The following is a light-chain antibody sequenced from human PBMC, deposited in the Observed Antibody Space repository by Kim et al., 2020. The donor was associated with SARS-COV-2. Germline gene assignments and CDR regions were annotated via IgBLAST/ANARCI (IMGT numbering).Light chain of an antibody. Sequence: KKFLAWYQQRPGPSPQLLLYWASTRASGVSDRFSGRGSETDFTLTIDNLQAEDVAVYHCQQHYTAPYTFGQGTKLEI. CDR1: KKF. J-gene: IGKJ2*01. CDR2: WAS. V-gene: IGKV4-1*01. CDR3: QQHYTAPYT.